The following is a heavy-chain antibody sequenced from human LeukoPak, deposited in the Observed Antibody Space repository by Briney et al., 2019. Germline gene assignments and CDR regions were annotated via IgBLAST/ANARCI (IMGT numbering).Heavy chain of an antibody. CDR3: AIALWYSGSYLANY. CDR1: GFTFSSYA. Sequence: GGSLRLTCAASGFTFSSYAMGWVRQAPGKGLEWFSANSGSGGSTYYADSVKGRFTISRDNSKNTLYLQMNSLRAEDTAVYYCAIALWYSGSYLANYWGQGTLVTVSS. CDR2: NSGSGGST. V-gene: IGHV3-23*01. J-gene: IGHJ4*02. D-gene: IGHD1-26*01.